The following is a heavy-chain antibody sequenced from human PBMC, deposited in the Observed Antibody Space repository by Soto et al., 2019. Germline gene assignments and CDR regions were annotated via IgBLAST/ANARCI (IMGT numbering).Heavy chain of an antibody. D-gene: IGHD6-25*01. CDR1: GYTFTDNN. V-gene: IGHV1-2*02. J-gene: IGHJ5*02. CDR2: INPGSGGT. CDR3: ARGVGSSWFDP. Sequence: QVQLVQSGAEVKKPGASVKVSCKASGYTFTDNNIHWVRQAPGQGLAWMGWINPGSGGTNYAQKFQGRVTMTRDTSISTAYMELSSLTSDDTAVYYCARGVGSSWFDPWGQGTLVTVSS.